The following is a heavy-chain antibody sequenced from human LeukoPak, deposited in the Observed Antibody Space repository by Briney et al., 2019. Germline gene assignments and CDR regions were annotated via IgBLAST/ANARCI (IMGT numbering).Heavy chain of an antibody. CDR3: ARRSGPYSSSWYEY. CDR2: FDPEDGET. D-gene: IGHD6-13*01. Sequence: ASVKVSCKVSGYTLTELSMHWVRQAPGKGLEWMGGFDPEDGETIYAQKFQGRVTMTRNTSISTAYMELSSLRSEDTAVYYCARRSGPYSSSWYEYWGQGTLVTVSS. CDR1: GYTLTELS. V-gene: IGHV1-24*01. J-gene: IGHJ4*02.